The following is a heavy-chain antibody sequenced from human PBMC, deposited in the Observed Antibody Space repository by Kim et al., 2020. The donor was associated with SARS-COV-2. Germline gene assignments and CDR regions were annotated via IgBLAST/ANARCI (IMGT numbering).Heavy chain of an antibody. J-gene: IGHJ4*02. CDR2: K. Sequence: KYYVDSVKGRFTISRDDAKNSLYLQMNRLRAEDTAVYYCARLSSGWYSDYWGQGTLVTVSS. V-gene: IGHV3-7*03. CDR3: ARLSSGWYSDY. D-gene: IGHD6-19*01.